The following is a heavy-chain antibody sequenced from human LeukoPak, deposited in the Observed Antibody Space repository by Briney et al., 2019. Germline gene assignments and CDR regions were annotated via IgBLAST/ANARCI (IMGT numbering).Heavy chain of an antibody. Sequence: GGSLRLSCAASGFSFSSYTVNWVRQAPGKGLEWVSSISSSSSYIYYADSVKGRFTISRDNAKNSLLLQVNSLRAEDTAVYYCTRDRWSSSSASFDYWGLGTLVIVSS. V-gene: IGHV3-21*06. D-gene: IGHD6-6*01. CDR2: ISSSSSYI. CDR3: TRDRWSSSSASFDY. J-gene: IGHJ4*02. CDR1: GFSFSSYT.